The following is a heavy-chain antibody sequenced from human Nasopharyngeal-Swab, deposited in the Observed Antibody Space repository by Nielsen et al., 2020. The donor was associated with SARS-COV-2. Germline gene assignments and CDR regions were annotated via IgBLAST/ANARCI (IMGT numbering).Heavy chain of an antibody. D-gene: IGHD3-3*01. CDR3: ARDGLDYDFWSAYFMDF. J-gene: IGHJ6*02. Sequence: GGSLRLSWSASGFTFSDFYMDWVRQAPGKGLEWASSISSSSSYIYYADSVKGRFTISRDNAKNSLYLQMNSLRTEDTAVYYCARDGLDYDFWSAYFMDFWGQGTTVTVSS. V-gene: IGHV3-21*01. CDR2: ISSSSSYI. CDR1: GFTFSDFY.